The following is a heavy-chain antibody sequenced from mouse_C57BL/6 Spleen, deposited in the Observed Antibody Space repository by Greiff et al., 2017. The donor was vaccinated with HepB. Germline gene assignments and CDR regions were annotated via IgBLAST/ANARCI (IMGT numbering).Heavy chain of an antibody. D-gene: IGHD3-1*01. V-gene: IGHV1-69*01. CDR3: ARGGAYYFDY. J-gene: IGHJ2*01. CDR2: IDPSDSYT. CDR1: GYTFTSYW. Sequence: QVQLKQPGAELVMPGASVKLSCKASGYTFTSYWMHWVKQRPGQGLEWIGEIDPSDSYTNYNQKFKGKSTLTVDKSSSTAYMQLSSLTSEDSAVYYCARGGAYYFDYWGQGTTLTVSS.